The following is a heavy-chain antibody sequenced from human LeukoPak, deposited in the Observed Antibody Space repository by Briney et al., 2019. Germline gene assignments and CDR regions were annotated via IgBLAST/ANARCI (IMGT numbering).Heavy chain of an antibody. J-gene: IGHJ4*02. CDR1: GGSISSYY. V-gene: IGHV4-59*01. D-gene: IGHD5-18*01. CDR3: ARAGYSYGTGYYFDY. Sequence: SETLSLTCTVSGGSISSYYWSWIRLPPGKGLEWIGYIYYTGATYYNPSLKSRVTISLDTSKNQFSLKLSSVTAADAAIYYCARAGYSYGTGYYFDYWGQGTLVTVSS. CDR2: IYYTGAT.